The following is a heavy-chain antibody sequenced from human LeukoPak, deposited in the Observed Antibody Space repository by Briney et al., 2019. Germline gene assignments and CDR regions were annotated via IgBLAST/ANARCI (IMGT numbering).Heavy chain of an antibody. D-gene: IGHD4-17*01. CDR3: ARSDGPGDYGDYVMFDY. CDR1: GGSVSSGSYY. J-gene: IGHJ4*02. V-gene: IGHV4-61*01. Sequence: SETLSLTCTVSGGSVSSGSYYWNWIRQPPGKGLEWIGHISYSGSTNYNPSLKSRVTMSVDTSKNQFSLKLSSMTAADTAVYYCARSDGPGDYGDYVMFDYWGQGTLVTVSS. CDR2: ISYSGST.